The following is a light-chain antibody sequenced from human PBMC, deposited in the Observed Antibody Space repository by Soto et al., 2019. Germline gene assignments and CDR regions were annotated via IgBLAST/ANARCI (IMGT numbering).Light chain of an antibody. CDR1: QSVSSIY. CDR2: GAS. J-gene: IGKJ1*01. Sequence: EIVLTQSPGTLSLSPGERATLSCRASQSVSSIYLAWNQQKPGQAPRLLIYGASSRASGIPDRFSGRGSGTDFTLSISRLEPEDLAVYYCQQYGSSPRTFGQGTKVDIK. V-gene: IGKV3-20*01. CDR3: QQYGSSPRT.